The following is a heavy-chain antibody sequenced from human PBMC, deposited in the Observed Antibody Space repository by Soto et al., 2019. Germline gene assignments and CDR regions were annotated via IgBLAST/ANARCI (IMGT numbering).Heavy chain of an antibody. D-gene: IGHD3-10*01. CDR2: ISAYNGNT. V-gene: IGHV1-18*01. Sequence: QVQLVQSGAEVKKPGASVKVSCKASGYTFTSYGISWVRQAPGQGLEWMGWISAYNGNTNYAQKLQGRVTMTTDTSTSTADMGLRSLRSDDTAVYYCARDWEGGSGSYYSTFDYWGQGTLVTVSS. J-gene: IGHJ4*02. CDR3: ARDWEGGSGSYYSTFDY. CDR1: GYTFTSYG.